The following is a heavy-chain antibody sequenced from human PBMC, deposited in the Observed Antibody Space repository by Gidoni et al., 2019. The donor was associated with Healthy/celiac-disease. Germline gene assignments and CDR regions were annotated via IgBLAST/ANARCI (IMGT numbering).Heavy chain of an antibody. CDR3: ARDSVTQDDY. CDR2: ISSSGSTI. J-gene: IGHJ4*02. CDR1: FTFSDYY. Sequence: FTFSDYYMSWIRQAPGKGLEWVSYISSSGSTIYYADSVKGRFTISRDNAKNSLYLQMNSRRAEDTAVYYCARDSVTQDDYWGQGTLVTVSS. V-gene: IGHV3-11*01. D-gene: IGHD4-4*01.